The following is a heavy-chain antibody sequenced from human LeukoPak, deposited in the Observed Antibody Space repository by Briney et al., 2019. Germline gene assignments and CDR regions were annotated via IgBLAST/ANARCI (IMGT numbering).Heavy chain of an antibody. CDR3: ARAIEVGAMTPFDY. V-gene: IGHV4-38-2*02. CDR2: IYHSGST. CDR1: GYSISSDYY. J-gene: IGHJ4*02. D-gene: IGHD1-26*01. Sequence: SETLSLTCTVSGYSISSDYYWGWVRQPPGKGLEWIGSIYHSGSTYYNPSLKSRVTISVDTSKNQFSLKLTSVTAADTAVYYCARAIEVGAMTPFDYWGQGTLVTVSS.